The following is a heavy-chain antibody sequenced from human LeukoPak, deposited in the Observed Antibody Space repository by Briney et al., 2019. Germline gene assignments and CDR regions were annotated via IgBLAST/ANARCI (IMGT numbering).Heavy chain of an antibody. CDR2: ISGSGGST. CDR3: AKDLEIFGVVIIPYFDY. J-gene: IGHJ4*02. Sequence: PGGSLRLSCAASGFTFSSYWMHWVRQAPGKGLEWVSAISGSGGSTYYADSVKGRFTISRDNSKNTLYLQMNSLRAEDTAVYYCAKDLEIFGVVIIPYFDYWGQGTLVTVSS. CDR1: GFTFSSYW. D-gene: IGHD3-3*01. V-gene: IGHV3-23*01.